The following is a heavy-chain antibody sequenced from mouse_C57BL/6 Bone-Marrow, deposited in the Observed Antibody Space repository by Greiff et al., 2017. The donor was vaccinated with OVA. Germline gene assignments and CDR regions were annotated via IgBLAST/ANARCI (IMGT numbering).Heavy chain of an antibody. CDR1: GYTFTSYW. CDR3: AREMVTTYYAMDY. CDR2: INPSSGYT. D-gene: IGHD2-2*01. Sequence: QVQLQQSGAELAKPGASVKLSCKASGYTFTSYWMHWVKQRPGQGLEWIGYINPSSGYTKYNQKFKDKATLTADKSSSTAYMQLSSLTYEDSAVYCGAREMVTTYYAMDYWGQGTSVTVSS. J-gene: IGHJ4*01. V-gene: IGHV1-7*01.